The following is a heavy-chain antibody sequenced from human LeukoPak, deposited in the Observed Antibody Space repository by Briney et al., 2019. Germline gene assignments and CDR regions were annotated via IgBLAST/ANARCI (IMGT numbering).Heavy chain of an antibody. CDR1: GFTFSNYA. CDR3: AKDDILTGPIRDRYYYYGMDV. J-gene: IGHJ6*02. V-gene: IGHV3-23*01. D-gene: IGHD3-9*01. Sequence: PGGSLRLSCAASGFTFSNYAMSWVRQAPGKGLEWVSAITNGGSTYYADSVKGRFTISRDNSKNALYLQMNSLRAEDTAVYYCAKDDILTGPIRDRYYYYGMDVWGQGTTVTVSS. CDR2: ITNGGST.